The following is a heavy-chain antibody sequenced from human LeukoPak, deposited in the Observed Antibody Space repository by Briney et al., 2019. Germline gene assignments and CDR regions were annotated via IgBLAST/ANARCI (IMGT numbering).Heavy chain of an antibody. J-gene: IGHJ4*02. CDR1: EYPFISYV. CDR3: AKDRGGTGDFDY. D-gene: IGHD3-10*01. CDR2: INPDNGNA. Sequence: ASVTVSCKASEYPFISYVIHWVRQAPGQRLEWMGWINPDNGNAEYSQKFQGRITITRDPSATTAYMELSSLRSEDMAMYYCAKDRGGTGDFDYWGQGTLVTVSS. V-gene: IGHV1-3*01.